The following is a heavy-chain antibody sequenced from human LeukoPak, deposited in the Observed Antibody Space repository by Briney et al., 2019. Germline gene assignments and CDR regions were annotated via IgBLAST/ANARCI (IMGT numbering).Heavy chain of an antibody. CDR3: ASFPVPKQWLVRSSSVDY. V-gene: IGHV4-39*07. J-gene: IGHJ4*02. CDR1: GGSISSSSYY. D-gene: IGHD6-19*01. Sequence: SETLSLTCTVSGGSISSSSYYWGWIRQPPGKGLEWIGSIYYSGSTYYNPSLKSRVTISVDTSKNQFSLKLSSVTAADTAVYYCASFPVPKQWLVRSSSVDYWGQGTLVTVSS. CDR2: IYYSGST.